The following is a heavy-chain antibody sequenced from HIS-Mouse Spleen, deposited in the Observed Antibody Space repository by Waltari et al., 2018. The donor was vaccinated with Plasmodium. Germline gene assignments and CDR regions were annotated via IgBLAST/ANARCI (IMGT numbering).Heavy chain of an antibody. Sequence: EVQLVESGGGLVQPGGSLRLSCAASGFPFLSSWMHWVRQAPGKGLGLVSRINSDGSSTRYADSVKGRFTISRDNAKNTLYLQMNSLRAEDTAVYYCARTIAAAGTGDAFDMWGQGTMVTVSS. CDR1: GFPFLSSW. V-gene: IGHV3-74*01. J-gene: IGHJ3*02. CDR3: ARTIAAAGTGDAFDM. D-gene: IGHD6-13*01. CDR2: INSDGSST.